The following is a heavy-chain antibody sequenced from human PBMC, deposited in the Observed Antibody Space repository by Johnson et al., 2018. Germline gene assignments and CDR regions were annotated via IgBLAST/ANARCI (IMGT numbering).Heavy chain of an antibody. D-gene: IGHD4-17*01. J-gene: IGHJ1*01. CDR3: ARDCLAYADYGCFQD. CDR1: GFKFNDYG. V-gene: IGHV3-33*01. Sequence: QVQLVQSGGGVVQPGTSLRLSCAASGFKFNDYGMHWVRQAPGKGLEWVAMIWYDGSKKNYADSVKGRFAISRDNSKNTLYVQMDSLRTEDTAVYYCARDCLAYADYGCFQDWGQGTLVTVSS. CDR2: IWYDGSKK.